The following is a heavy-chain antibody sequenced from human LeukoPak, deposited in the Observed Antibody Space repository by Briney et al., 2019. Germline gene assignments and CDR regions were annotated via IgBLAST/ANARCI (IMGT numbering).Heavy chain of an antibody. V-gene: IGHV3-30*04. Sequence: GGSLRLSCAASRFTFSNYAMCWVRQAPRKGLEWVALISYDGSNKYYADSVKGRFTISRDNSKNTLYLQMDSLGVEDTAGYYCARARNAVVTAIDYWGQGTLVTVSS. D-gene: IGHD4-23*01. J-gene: IGHJ4*01. CDR1: RFTFSNYA. CDR3: ARARNAVVTAIDY. CDR2: ISYDGSNK.